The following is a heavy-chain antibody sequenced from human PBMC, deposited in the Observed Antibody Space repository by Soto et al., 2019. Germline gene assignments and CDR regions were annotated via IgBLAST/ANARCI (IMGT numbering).Heavy chain of an antibody. J-gene: IGHJ5*02. CDR2: ISYDGSNK. V-gene: IGHV3-30*18. D-gene: IGHD5-12*01. CDR1: GFTFSSYG. CDR3: AKLGWLRSRPQSRILNWFDP. Sequence: GGSLRLSCAASGFTFSSYGMHWVRQAPGKGLEWVAVISYDGSNKYYADSVKGRFTISRDNSKNTLYLQMNSLRAEDKAVYYCAKLGWLRSRPQSRILNWFDPWGQGTLVTVSS.